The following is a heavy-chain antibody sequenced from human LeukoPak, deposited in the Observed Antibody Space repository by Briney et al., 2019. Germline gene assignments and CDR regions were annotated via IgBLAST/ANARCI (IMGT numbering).Heavy chain of an antibody. D-gene: IGHD2-2*03. V-gene: IGHV3-53*01. J-gene: IGHJ4*02. CDR3: ARASWISTVDAVC. Sequence: GGSLRLSCVASGFIVSNIYMSWVRQAPGKGLEWISVIYHGESTYYADSVKGRFTISRDNSKNMLFLQMNSLRVEDTAIYYCARASWISTVDAVCWGQGTQVTVSS. CDR2: IYHGEST. CDR1: GFIVSNIY.